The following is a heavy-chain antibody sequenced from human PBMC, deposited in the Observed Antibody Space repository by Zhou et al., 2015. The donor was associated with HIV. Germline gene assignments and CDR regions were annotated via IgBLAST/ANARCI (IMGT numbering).Heavy chain of an antibody. D-gene: IGHD3-22*01. CDR3: ARGVSREYDSSGLLRTAGTFDY. CDR2: IIPIFGTA. CDR1: GGTFSSYA. V-gene: IGHV1-69*12. J-gene: IGHJ4*02. Sequence: QVQLVQSGAEVKKPGSSVKVSCKASGGTFSSYAISWVRQAPGQGLEWMGGIIPIFGTANYAQKFQGRVTITADESTSTAYMELSSLRSEDTAVYYCARGVSREYDSSGLLRTAGTFDYWGQGTRGHRLL.